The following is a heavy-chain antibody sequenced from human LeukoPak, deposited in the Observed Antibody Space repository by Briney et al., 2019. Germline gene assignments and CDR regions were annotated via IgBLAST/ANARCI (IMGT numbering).Heavy chain of an antibody. V-gene: IGHV1-8*02. Sequence: GASVKVSCKASGGTFSSYAISWVRQATGQGLEWMGWMNPNSGNTGYAQKFQGRVTMTRNTSISTAYMELSSLRSEDTAVYYCARVSFVQLVDYWGQGTLVTVSS. CDR2: MNPNSGNT. D-gene: IGHD6-6*01. CDR3: ARVSFVQLVDY. J-gene: IGHJ4*02. CDR1: GGTFSSYA.